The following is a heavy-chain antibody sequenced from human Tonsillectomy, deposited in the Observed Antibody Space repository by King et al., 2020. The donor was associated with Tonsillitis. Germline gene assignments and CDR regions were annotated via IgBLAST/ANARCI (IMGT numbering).Heavy chain of an antibody. CDR1: VGSIRSSDHY. J-gene: IGHJ4*02. CDR2: MDYSGTI. CDR3: ARYVSGSFDY. Sequence: QLQLQESGPGVVKPSETLSLTCTVSVGSIRSSDHYWAWIRQPPGKGLEWIGYMDYSGTIFYNPSLKSRITISGGTSENRFSLKLSSVTAADTALYFCARYVSGSFDYWGQGALVTVSS. V-gene: IGHV4-39*01. D-gene: IGHD1-26*01.